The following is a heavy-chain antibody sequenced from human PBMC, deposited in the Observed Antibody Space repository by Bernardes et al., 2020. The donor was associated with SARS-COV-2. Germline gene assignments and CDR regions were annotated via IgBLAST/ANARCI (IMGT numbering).Heavy chain of an antibody. CDR3: AKDNWNYFYFDY. D-gene: IGHD1-7*01. J-gene: IGHJ4*02. V-gene: IGHV3-23*01. Sequence: GSLRLSCAASGFTFSSYAMSWVRQAPGKGLEWVSAISGSGGSTYYADSVKGRFTISRDNSKNTLYLQMNSLRAEDTAVYYCAKDNWNYFYFDYWGQGTLVTVSS. CDR2: ISGSGGST. CDR1: GFTFSSYA.